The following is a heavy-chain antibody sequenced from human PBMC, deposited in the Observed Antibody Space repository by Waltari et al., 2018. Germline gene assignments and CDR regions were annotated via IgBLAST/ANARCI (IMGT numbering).Heavy chain of an antibody. D-gene: IGHD5-18*01. CDR2: INHSGST. V-gene: IGHV4-34*01. CDR3: ARARQQPLDY. CDR1: GGSFSGYY. Sequence: QVQLQQWGAGLLTPSETLSLTCAVYGGSFSGYYWSWIRQPPGKGLEWIGEINHSGSTNYNPSLKSRVTISVDTSKNQFSLKLSSVTAADTAVYYCARARQQPLDYWGQGTLVTVSS. J-gene: IGHJ4*02.